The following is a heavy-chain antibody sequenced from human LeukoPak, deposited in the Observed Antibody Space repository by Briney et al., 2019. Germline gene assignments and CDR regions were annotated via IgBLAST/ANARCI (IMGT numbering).Heavy chain of an antibody. V-gene: IGHV3-9*01. Sequence: PGGSLRLSCAASGFTFDDYAMHWVRQAPGKGLEWVSGISWNSGSIGYADSVKGRFTISRDNAKNSLYLQMNSLRAEDTALYYCARDAPYSSGWYGDGFDYWGQGTLVTVSS. CDR3: ARDAPYSSGWYGDGFDY. D-gene: IGHD6-19*01. J-gene: IGHJ4*02. CDR2: ISWNSGSI. CDR1: GFTFDDYA.